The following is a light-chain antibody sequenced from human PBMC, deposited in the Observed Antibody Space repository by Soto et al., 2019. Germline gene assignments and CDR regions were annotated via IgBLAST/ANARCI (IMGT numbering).Light chain of an antibody. Sequence: DIQMTQSPSSLSASVGDRVIITCRASQGIGTGLAWYQKNPGEAPKRLIYAASILQSGAPSRFSGSGSGTDFTLTISSLQSEDFATYYCLQHNTYPYTFGKGTRLE. V-gene: IGKV1-17*01. J-gene: IGKJ2*01. CDR2: AAS. CDR3: LQHNTYPYT. CDR1: QGIGTG.